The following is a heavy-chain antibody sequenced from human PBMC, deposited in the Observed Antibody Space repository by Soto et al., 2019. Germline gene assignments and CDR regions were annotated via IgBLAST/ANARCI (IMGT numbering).Heavy chain of an antibody. J-gene: IGHJ4*02. V-gene: IGHV3-7*03. D-gene: IGHD5-12*01. Sequence: EGQLVESGGGLVPAGGSLRLTCEGFGLTFSPYCRKWVRQAPGKGLEWVACMKEDRSVKNYADSVKGRFTVARDNVKRAMFLQMTSVRADVAGVYFCARAVSGGYASFFDAWGRGARVTVSS. CDR2: MKEDRSVK. CDR3: ARAVSGGYASFFDA. CDR1: GLTFSPYC.